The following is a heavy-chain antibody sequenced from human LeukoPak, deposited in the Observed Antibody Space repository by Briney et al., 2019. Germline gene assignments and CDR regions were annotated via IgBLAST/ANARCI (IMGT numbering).Heavy chain of an antibody. V-gene: IGHV4-30-4*08. D-gene: IGHD3-10*01. J-gene: IGHJ5*02. CDR3: ARAHEGFGELRSNWFDP. CDR1: Y. Sequence: YMTWIRQPPGKGLEWIGYIYYSGSTYYNPSLKSRVTISVDTSKNQFSLKLSSVTAADTAVYYCARAHEGFGELRSNWFDPWGQGTLVTVSS. CDR2: IYYSGST.